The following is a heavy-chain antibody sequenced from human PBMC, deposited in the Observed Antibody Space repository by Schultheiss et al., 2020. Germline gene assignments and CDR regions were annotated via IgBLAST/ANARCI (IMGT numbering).Heavy chain of an antibody. D-gene: IGHD5-12*01. CDR1: GYTFTSYY. V-gene: IGHV1-46*01. CDR3: ATQRTPDYSAYACGVTCYSYAMAV. CDR2: INPSGGST. J-gene: IGHJ6*02. Sequence: ASVKVSCKASGYTFTSYYMHWVRQAPGQGLEWMGIINPSGGSTSYAQKFQGRVTMTRDTSTSTAYMELRSLRADDTAKYYCATQRTPDYSAYACGVTCYSYAMAVWGQGTTVTVSS.